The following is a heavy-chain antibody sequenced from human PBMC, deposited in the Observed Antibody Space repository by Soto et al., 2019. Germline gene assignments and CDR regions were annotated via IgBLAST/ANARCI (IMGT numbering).Heavy chain of an antibody. CDR3: ATSSGWYYFAY. D-gene: IGHD6-19*01. CDR2: IYYTGST. J-gene: IGHJ4*02. CDR1: GVSISSYY. V-gene: IGHV4-59*13. Sequence: QVQLQEWGPGLVKPSETLSLTCSVSGVSISSYYWSWIRQPPGKGLEWIGSIYYTGSTNYNPSLTSRVTISVDTSKNQFSLKMNSVTAADTAMYYCATSSGWYYFAYWGQGTLVTISS.